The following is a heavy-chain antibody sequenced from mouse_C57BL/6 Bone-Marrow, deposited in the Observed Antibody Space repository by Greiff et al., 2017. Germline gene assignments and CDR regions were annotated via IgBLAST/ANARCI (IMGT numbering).Heavy chain of an antibody. CDR2: INPSNGGT. V-gene: IGHV1-53*01. J-gene: IGHJ4*01. CDR1: GYTFTSYW. Sequence: VQLQQSGTELVKPGASVKLSCKASGYTFTSYWMHWVKQRPGQGLEWIGNINPSNGGTNYNEKFKSKATLTVDKSSSTAYMQLSSLTSEDSAVYYWARLETAQALYYYAMDYWGQGTSVTVSS. D-gene: IGHD3-2*02. CDR3: ARLETAQALYYYAMDY.